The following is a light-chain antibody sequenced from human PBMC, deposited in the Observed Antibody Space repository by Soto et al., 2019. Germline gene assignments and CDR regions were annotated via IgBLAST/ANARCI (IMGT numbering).Light chain of an antibody. CDR3: QQCFLTPLT. V-gene: IGKV4-1*01. CDR1: QSVLYSFNNKNC. Sequence: DIVMTQSPDSLAVSLGERASINCKSSQSVLYSFNNKNCLAWYQQKPGQPPKLLIYWSSTRESGVPDRFSGSGSGTDFTLTISSLQAEDVAVYYCQQCFLTPLTFGGGTRVEIK. J-gene: IGKJ4*01. CDR2: WSS.